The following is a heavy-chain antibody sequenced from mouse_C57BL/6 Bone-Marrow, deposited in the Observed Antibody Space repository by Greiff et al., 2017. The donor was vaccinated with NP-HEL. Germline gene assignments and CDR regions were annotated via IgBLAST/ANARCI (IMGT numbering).Heavy chain of an antibody. J-gene: IGHJ2*01. CDR1: GYTFTSYW. V-gene: IGHV1-69*01. Sequence: QVQLQQPGAELVMPGASVKLSCTASGYTFTSYWMHWVKQRPGQGLEWIGEIDPSDSYTNYNQKFKGKSTLTVDKSSSTAYMQLSSLTSEDSAVYYCARWEVTTRRNYFDYWGQGTTLTVSS. CDR3: ARWEVTTRRNYFDY. D-gene: IGHD2-2*01. CDR2: IDPSDSYT.